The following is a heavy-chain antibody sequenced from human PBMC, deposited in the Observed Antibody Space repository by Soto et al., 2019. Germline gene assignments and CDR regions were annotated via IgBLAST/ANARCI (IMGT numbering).Heavy chain of an antibody. CDR1: GFTFSSYG. D-gene: IGHD2-15*01. J-gene: IGHJ6*02. CDR2: IWYDGSNK. V-gene: IGHV3-33*01. CDR3: ASEYSSGGICYYYGMDV. Sequence: QVQLVESGGGVVQPGRSLRLSCAASGFTFSSYGMHWVRQAPGKGLEWVAVIWYDGSNKYYADSVKGRFTISRDNSKNTLYLQMNSLRAADTAVYNCASEYSSGGICYYYGMDVWGQGTTVTVSS.